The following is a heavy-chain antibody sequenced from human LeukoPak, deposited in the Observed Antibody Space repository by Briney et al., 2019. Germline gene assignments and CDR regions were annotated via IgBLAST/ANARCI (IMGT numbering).Heavy chain of an antibody. Sequence: SETLSLTCTVSGGSISSYYWSWIRQPAGKGLEWIGRIYTSGSTNYNPSLKSRVTMSVDTSKNQFSLKLSSVTAADTVVYYCALSYDFWSGHYFDYWGQGTLVTVSS. V-gene: IGHV4-4*07. D-gene: IGHD3-3*01. CDR2: IYTSGST. CDR3: ALSYDFWSGHYFDY. J-gene: IGHJ4*02. CDR1: GGSISSYY.